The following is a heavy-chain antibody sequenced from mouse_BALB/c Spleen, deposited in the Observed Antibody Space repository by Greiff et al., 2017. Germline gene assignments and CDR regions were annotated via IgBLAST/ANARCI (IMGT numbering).Heavy chain of an antibody. Sequence: VQLQESGAELMKPGASVKISCTATGYTFSSYWIEWVKQRPGHGLEWIGEILPGSGSTNYNEKFKGKATFTADTSSNTAYMQLSSLTSEDSAVYYCARTLLRSAMDYWGQGTSVTVSS. CDR3: ARTLLRSAMDY. V-gene: IGHV1-9*01. J-gene: IGHJ4*01. CDR1: GYTFSSYW. CDR2: ILPGSGST. D-gene: IGHD1-1*01.